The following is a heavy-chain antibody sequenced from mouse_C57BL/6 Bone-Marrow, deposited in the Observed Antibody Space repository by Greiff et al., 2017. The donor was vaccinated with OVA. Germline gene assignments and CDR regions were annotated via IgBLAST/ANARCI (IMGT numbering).Heavy chain of an antibody. CDR2: IDPENGDT. Sequence: VQLQQSGAELVRPGASVKLSCTASGFNIKDDYMHWVKQRPEQGLEWIGWIDPENGDTEYASKFQGKATITADTSSNTASLQLSSLTSEDTAVYYCTTGCFYFDYWGQGTTLTVSS. D-gene: IGHD3-3*01. V-gene: IGHV14-4*01. CDR3: TTGCFYFDY. J-gene: IGHJ2*01. CDR1: GFNIKDDY.